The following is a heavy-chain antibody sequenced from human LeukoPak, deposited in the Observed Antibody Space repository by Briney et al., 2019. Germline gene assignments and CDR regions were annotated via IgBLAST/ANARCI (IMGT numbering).Heavy chain of an antibody. J-gene: IGHJ4*02. CDR3: ARAAYNWN. Sequence: PGGSLRLSCAASGFTLRDYVMSWVRQAPGKGLEWVSYIDPSGTALFYADSVKGRFTISRDNGKNSLYLRLRSLRADDTAVYYCARAAYNWNWGQGTLVTVSS. D-gene: IGHD1-20*01. CDR1: GFTLRDYV. CDR2: IDPSGTAL. V-gene: IGHV3-11*01.